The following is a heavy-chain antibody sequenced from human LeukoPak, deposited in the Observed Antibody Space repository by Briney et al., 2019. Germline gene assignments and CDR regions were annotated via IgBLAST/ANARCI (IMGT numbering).Heavy chain of an antibody. V-gene: IGHV3-30*18. CDR2: ISYHGSNR. CDR1: GFTFSSYG. Sequence: GGSLRLSCAASGFTFSSYGMHWVRQAPGKGLEWVAVISYHGSNRYYADSVKGRFTISRDNSKNTLYLQMNSLRAEDTAVYYCGKYSDYGDYPDWFDPWGQGTLVTVSS. J-gene: IGHJ5*02. D-gene: IGHD4-17*01. CDR3: GKYSDYGDYPDWFDP.